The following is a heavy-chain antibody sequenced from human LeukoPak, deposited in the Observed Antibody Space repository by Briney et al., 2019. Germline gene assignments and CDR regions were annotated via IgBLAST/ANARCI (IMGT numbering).Heavy chain of an antibody. V-gene: IGHV4-61*02. CDR2: IYYSGST. J-gene: IGHJ4*02. CDR1: GGSISSGSYY. Sequence: PSQTLSLTCTVSGGSISSGSYYWSWIRQPAGKGLEWIGRIYYSGSTNYNPSLKSRVTISVDTSKNQFSLKLSSVTAADTAVYYCASSGITMVRGDLPFDYWGQGTLVTVSS. D-gene: IGHD3-10*01. CDR3: ASSGITMVRGDLPFDY.